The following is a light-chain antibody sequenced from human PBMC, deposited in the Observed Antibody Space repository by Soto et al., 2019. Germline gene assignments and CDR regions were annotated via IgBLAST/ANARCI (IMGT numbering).Light chain of an antibody. Sequence: EIVLTQSPGTLSLSPGERATLSCRASQSVSSNLAWYQQKPGQAPRLLIYGASSRATGIPDRFSGSGSGTDFTLTISRLEPEGFAVYYCQHYGSSPETFGQGTKVDI. J-gene: IGKJ1*01. V-gene: IGKV3-20*01. CDR2: GAS. CDR1: QSVSSN. CDR3: QHYGSSPET.